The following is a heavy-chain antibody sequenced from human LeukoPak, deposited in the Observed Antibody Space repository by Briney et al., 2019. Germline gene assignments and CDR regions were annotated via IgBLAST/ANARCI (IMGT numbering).Heavy chain of an antibody. Sequence: GGSLRLSCAASGFTFSTYWMHWVRQAPGEGLVWVSRIDSDGSSTSYADSVKGRFTISRDNAKNTLYLQMNNLRAEDTAVYYCARDRRYAFDIWGQGTMVTVSS. CDR3: ARDRRYAFDI. CDR2: IDSDGSST. CDR1: GFTFSTYW. J-gene: IGHJ3*02. V-gene: IGHV3-74*01. D-gene: IGHD1-26*01.